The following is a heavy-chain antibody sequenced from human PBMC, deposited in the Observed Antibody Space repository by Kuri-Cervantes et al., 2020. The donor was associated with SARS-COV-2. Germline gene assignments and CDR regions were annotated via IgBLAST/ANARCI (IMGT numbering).Heavy chain of an antibody. J-gene: IGHJ6*03. V-gene: IGHV3-21*01. Sequence: GESLKISCAASGFTFSSYSMNWVRQAPGKGLEWVSYISTSSAYIYHGDSVKGRFIISRDNAKNSLYLQMTSLRAEDTAVYYCASLLSGGGAHLYYFYMDAWGKGTSVTVSS. CDR3: ASLLSGGGAHLYYFYMDA. CDR1: GFTFSSYS. D-gene: IGHD3-16*01. CDR2: ISTSSAYI.